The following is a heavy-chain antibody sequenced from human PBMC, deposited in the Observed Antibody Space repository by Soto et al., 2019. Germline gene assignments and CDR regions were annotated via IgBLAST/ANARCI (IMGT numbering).Heavy chain of an antibody. V-gene: IGHV4-4*02. CDR1: GGSISSSNW. CDR3: AIAAAGTQPYYYYGMDV. CDR2: IYHSGST. Sequence: PSETLSLTCAVSGGSISSSNWWSWVRQPPGKGLEWIGEIYHSGSTNYNPSLKSRVTISVDKSKNQFSLKLSSVTAADTAVYYCAIAAAGTQPYYYYGMDVWGQGTTVTVSS. J-gene: IGHJ6*02. D-gene: IGHD6-13*01.